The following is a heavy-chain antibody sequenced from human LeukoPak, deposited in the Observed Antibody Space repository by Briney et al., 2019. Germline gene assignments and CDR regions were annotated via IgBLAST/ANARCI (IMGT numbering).Heavy chain of an antibody. D-gene: IGHD2-21*01. J-gene: IGHJ5*02. CDR1: GFTFSTYW. V-gene: IGHV3-7*01. CDR3: ARDHGGGDWLCPDSWFDP. Sequence: GGSLRLSCAASGFTFSTYWMSWVRQAPGKGLEWVANIKQDGSEKYYVDSVKGRFTISRDNAKNSLYLQMNSLRAEDTAVYYCARDHGGGDWLCPDSWFDPWGQGTLVTVSS. CDR2: IKQDGSEK.